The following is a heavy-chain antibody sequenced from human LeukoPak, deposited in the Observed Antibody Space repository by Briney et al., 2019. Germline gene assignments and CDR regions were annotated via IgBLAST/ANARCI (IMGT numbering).Heavy chain of an antibody. Sequence: GGSLRLSCEDSGFTFSSDYMTWFRQAPGKGLEWVAVIWYDGSNKYYADSVKGRFTISRDNSKNTLYLQMNSLRAEDTAVYYCARDGGENDVFDIWGQGTMVTVSS. J-gene: IGHJ3*02. CDR2: IWYDGSNK. D-gene: IGHD2-21*01. CDR3: ARDGGENDVFDI. CDR1: GFTFSSDY. V-gene: IGHV3-33*08.